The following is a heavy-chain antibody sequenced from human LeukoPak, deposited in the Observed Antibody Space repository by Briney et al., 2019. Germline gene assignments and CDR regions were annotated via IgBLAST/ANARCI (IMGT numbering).Heavy chain of an antibody. V-gene: IGHV3-48*01. D-gene: IGHD2/OR15-2a*01. J-gene: IGHJ4*02. CDR2: ISGDGNAK. Sequence: GGSLRLSCAASGFSFSSYSINWVRQAPGKGLEWVTYISGDGNAKHYTDSVKGRFTISRDNAKNALYLQMNSLRAEDTAVYFCARDYVYAFDYWGQGTLVTVSS. CDR3: ARDYVYAFDY. CDR1: GFSFSSYS.